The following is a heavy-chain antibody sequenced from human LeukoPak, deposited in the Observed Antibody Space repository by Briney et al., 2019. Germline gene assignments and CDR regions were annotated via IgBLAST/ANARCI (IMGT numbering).Heavy chain of an antibody. J-gene: IGHJ4*02. Sequence: GGSLRLSCAASGFTFSSYAMSWVRQAPGKGLEWVSAISGSGGSTYYADSVKGRFTISRDNSKNTLYLQMNSLRAEDTAVYYCAPLGGDYDWYYFDYWGQGTLVTVSS. V-gene: IGHV3-23*01. CDR3: APLGGDYDWYYFDY. CDR1: GFTFSSYA. D-gene: IGHD5-12*01. CDR2: ISGSGGST.